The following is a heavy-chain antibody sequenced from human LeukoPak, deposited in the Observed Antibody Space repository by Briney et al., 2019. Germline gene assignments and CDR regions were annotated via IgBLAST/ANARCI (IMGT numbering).Heavy chain of an antibody. Sequence: GGSLRLSCAASGFTFSSYAMSWVRQAPGKGLEWVSAISGSGGSTYYADSVRGRFTISRDSSKRTLYLQMNSLRAEDTAVYYCARACSGGSCYGAFDIWGQGTMVTVSS. CDR2: ISGSGGST. J-gene: IGHJ3*02. CDR3: ARACSGGSCYGAFDI. CDR1: GFTFSSYA. V-gene: IGHV3-23*01. D-gene: IGHD2-15*01.